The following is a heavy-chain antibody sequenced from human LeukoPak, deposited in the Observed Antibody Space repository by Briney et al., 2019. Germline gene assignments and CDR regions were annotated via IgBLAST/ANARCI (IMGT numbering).Heavy chain of an antibody. CDR2: INPNSGGT. CDR3: ARSMVRGVITQFGY. D-gene: IGHD3-10*01. J-gene: IGHJ4*02. CDR1: GYTFTGYY. V-gene: IGHV1-2*02. Sequence: GASVKVSCKASGYTFTGYYMHWVRQAPGQGLEWMGWINPNSGGTNYAQKFQGRVTMTRDTSISTAYMELSRLRSDDTAVYYCARSMVRGVITQFGYWGQGTLVTVSS.